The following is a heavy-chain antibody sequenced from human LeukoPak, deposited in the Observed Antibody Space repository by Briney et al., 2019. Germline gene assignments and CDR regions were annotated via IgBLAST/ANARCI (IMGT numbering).Heavy chain of an antibody. Sequence: SETLSLTCTVFGGSISSGSYYWSWIRQPAGKGLEWFGRIYTSGSTNYNPSLKSRVTISVDTAKNQFCLKLSSVTAAHTAVYYCARDDYGSGSLGYWGQGTLVTVSS. CDR3: ARDDYGSGSLGY. CDR2: IYTSGST. CDR1: GGSISSGSYY. D-gene: IGHD3-10*01. J-gene: IGHJ4*02. V-gene: IGHV4-61*02.